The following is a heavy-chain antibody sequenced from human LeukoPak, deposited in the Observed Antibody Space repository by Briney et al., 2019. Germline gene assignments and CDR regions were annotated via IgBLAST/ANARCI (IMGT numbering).Heavy chain of an antibody. V-gene: IGHV4-34*01. J-gene: IGHJ2*01. D-gene: IGHD3-10*01. CDR3: ASLGSGSYSRKNWYFDL. CDR1: GGSFSGYY. CDR2: VNQSGST. Sequence: SETLSLTCAVYGGSFSGYYWSWIRQPPGKGLEWIGEVNQSGSTNYNPSLKSRVSISVDTSKNQFSLELSSVTAADTAVYYCASLGSGSYSRKNWYFDLWGRGTLVTVPS.